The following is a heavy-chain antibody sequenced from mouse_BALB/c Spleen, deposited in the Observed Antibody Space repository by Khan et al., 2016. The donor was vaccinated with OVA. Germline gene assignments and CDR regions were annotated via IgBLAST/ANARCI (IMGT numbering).Heavy chain of an antibody. CDR2: INPSNDYT. J-gene: IGHJ3*01. Sequence: QVQLKESGAELARPGASVKMSCKTSGYTFTTYTLHWVKQRPGRSLEWIGYINPSNDYTNYNQKFKDKSTLTADKSSITAYMQLSSLTSEDSAVYYWARSGQLGLRGGFTYWGQGTLVTVSA. CDR1: GYTFTTYT. CDR3: ARSGQLGLRGGFTY. V-gene: IGHV1-4*01. D-gene: IGHD3-2*01.